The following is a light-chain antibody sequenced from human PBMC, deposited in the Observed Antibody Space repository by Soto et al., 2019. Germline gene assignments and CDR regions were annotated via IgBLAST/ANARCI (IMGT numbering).Light chain of an antibody. J-gene: IGLJ2*01. V-gene: IGLV1-44*01. CDR2: SNN. CDR3: AAWDDSLNGLV. Sequence: QSVLTQPPSASGTPGQRVTISCSGGSSNIGSNTLTWYQHLPGMAPKLLIYSNNQRPSGVPDRFSDSKSGTSASLAISGLQSEDEADYYCAAWDDSLNGLVFGGGTKVTVL. CDR1: SSNIGSNT.